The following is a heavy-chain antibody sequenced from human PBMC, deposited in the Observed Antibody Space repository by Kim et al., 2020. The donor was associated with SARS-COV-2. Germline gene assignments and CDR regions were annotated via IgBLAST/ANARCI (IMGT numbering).Heavy chain of an antibody. V-gene: IGHV3-33*06. CDR2: IWYDGSNK. D-gene: IGHD3-16*01. CDR1: GFTFSSYG. CDR3: AKEASGAYIDY. Sequence: GGSLRLSCAASGFTFSSYGMHWVRQAPGKGLEWVAVIWYDGSNKYYADSVKGRFTICRDNSKNTLYLQMNSLRAEDTAVYYCAKEASGAYIDYWGQGTLVTVAS. J-gene: IGHJ4*02.